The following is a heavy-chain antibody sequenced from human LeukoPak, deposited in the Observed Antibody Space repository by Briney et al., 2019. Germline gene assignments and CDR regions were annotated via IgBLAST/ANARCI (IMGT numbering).Heavy chain of an antibody. CDR3: AKVSRDSYGYFDY. CDR1: GFTFSSYA. J-gene: IGHJ4*02. Sequence: PGGSLRLSCAASGFTFSSYAMSWVRQAPGKGLEWVLAFSGSGGSRYYADSVKGRFTISRDNSKNTLYLQMNSLRAEDTAVYYCAKVSRDSYGYFDYWGQGTLVTVSS. V-gene: IGHV3-23*01. CDR2: FSGSGGSR. D-gene: IGHD5-18*01.